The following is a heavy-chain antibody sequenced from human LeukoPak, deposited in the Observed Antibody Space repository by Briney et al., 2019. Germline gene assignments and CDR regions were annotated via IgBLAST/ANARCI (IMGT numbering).Heavy chain of an antibody. J-gene: IGHJ3*02. V-gene: IGHV3-48*03. Sequence: GGSLRLSCTTSGFTFSNNEMNWVRQAPGKGVEGMSYISPSGDTIYTDSVKGRFTISRDNAKNSVYLQMNSLRAEDTAVYYCGRGGNCRGSTCYRFNAFDIWGQGTSVTVSS. CDR1: GFTFSNNE. CDR2: ISPSGDTI. D-gene: IGHD2-15*01. CDR3: GRGGNCRGSTCYRFNAFDI.